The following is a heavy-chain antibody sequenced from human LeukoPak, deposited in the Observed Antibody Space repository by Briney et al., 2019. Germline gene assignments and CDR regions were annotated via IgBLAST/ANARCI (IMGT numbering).Heavy chain of an antibody. CDR2: FDPEDGET. Sequence: ASVKVSCKVSGYTLTELSMHWVRQAPGKGLEWMGGFDPEDGETIYAQKFQGRVTMTEDTSTDTAYMELSSLRSEDTAVYYCATDKTVETAMVDGENYFDYWGQGTLVTVSS. V-gene: IGHV1-24*01. CDR1: GYTLTELS. D-gene: IGHD5-18*01. CDR3: ATDKTVETAMVDGENYFDY. J-gene: IGHJ4*02.